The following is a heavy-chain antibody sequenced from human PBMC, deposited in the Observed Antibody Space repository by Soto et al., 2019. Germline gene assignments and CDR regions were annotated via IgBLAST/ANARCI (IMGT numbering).Heavy chain of an antibody. CDR3: ARMEGYYDILPGYYHYYYYGMDV. J-gene: IGHJ6*02. V-gene: IGHV2-26*01. Sequence: QVTLKESGPVLVKPTETLTLTCTVSGFSLSNARMGVSWIRQPPGKALEWLAHIFSNDEKSYSTSLKSRLTIPKDTSQSQVVLTMTNMDPVDTATYYCARMEGYYDILPGYYHYYYYGMDVWGQGTTVTVSS. CDR2: IFSNDEK. D-gene: IGHD3-9*01. CDR1: GFSLSNARMG.